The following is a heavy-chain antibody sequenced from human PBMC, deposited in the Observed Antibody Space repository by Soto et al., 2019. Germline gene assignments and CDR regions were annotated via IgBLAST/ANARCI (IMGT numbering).Heavy chain of an antibody. D-gene: IGHD2-15*01. Sequence: GGSLRLSCAASEFTFSSHWMHWVRQAPGKGLEWVANINEDGSENYYVDSVKGRFTISRDNAKNSLYLQINSLRAEDTAVYYCARELLLFCAFVFWGKGTMVTVPS. CDR3: ARELLLFCAFVF. CDR2: INEDGSEN. V-gene: IGHV3-7*01. J-gene: IGHJ3*01. CDR1: EFTFSSHW.